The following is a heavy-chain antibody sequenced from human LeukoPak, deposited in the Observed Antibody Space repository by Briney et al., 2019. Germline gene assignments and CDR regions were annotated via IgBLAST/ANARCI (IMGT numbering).Heavy chain of an antibody. V-gene: IGHV3-30*18. CDR3: AKDQAAAVLLLLPGLFDY. D-gene: IGHD3-10*01. CDR2: ISYDGSNK. Sequence: GGSLRLSCAASGFTFSSYGMHWVRQAPGKGLEWVAVISYDGSNKYYADSVKGRFTISRDNSKNTLYLQMNRLRVEDPAVYYCAKDQAAAVLLLLPGLFDYWGQGTLVTVSS. J-gene: IGHJ4*02. CDR1: GFTFSSYG.